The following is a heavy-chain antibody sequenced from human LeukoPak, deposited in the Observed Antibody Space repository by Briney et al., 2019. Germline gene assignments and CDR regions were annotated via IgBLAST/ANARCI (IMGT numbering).Heavy chain of an antibody. CDR3: ARSMYYYDSSGYYALDY. D-gene: IGHD3-22*01. Sequence: GGSLRLSCAASGFTFSSYGMHWVRQAPGKGLEWVAVIWYDGSNKYYADSVKGRFTISRGNSKNTLYLQMNSLRAEDTAVYYCARSMYYYDSSGYYALDYWGQGTLVTVSS. V-gene: IGHV3-33*01. J-gene: IGHJ4*02. CDR1: GFTFSSYG. CDR2: IWYDGSNK.